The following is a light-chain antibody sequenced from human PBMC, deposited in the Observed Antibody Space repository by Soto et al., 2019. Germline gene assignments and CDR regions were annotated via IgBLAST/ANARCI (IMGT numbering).Light chain of an antibody. CDR1: SNDVGSYNL. J-gene: IGLJ3*02. CDR3: CSYAGNSTLV. Sequence: QSALTQPASVSGSPGQSITISCTGTSNDVGSYNLVSWYQQHPGKAPKLMISEVSKRPSGVSNRFSGSKSDNTASLTISGLKAEDEADYYCCSYAGNSTLVFGGGTKVTVL. V-gene: IGLV2-23*02. CDR2: EVS.